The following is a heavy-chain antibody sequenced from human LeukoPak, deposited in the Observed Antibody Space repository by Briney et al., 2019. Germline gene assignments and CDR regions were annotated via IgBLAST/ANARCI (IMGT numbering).Heavy chain of an antibody. J-gene: IGHJ4*02. CDR2: IRGSGGRT. CDR3: AKDGGSYSEYYFDY. V-gene: IGHV3-23*01. Sequence: GGSLRLSCAASGFTFSSYAMSWVRQAPGKGLEWVSAIRGSGGRTYYADSVKGRFTISRDISKNTLYLQMNSLRAEDTAVYYCAKDGGSYSEYYFDYWGQGTLVTVSS. CDR1: GFTFSSYA. D-gene: IGHD1-26*01.